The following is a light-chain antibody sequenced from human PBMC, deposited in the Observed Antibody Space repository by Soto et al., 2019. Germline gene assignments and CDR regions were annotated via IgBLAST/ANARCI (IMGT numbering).Light chain of an antibody. CDR2: GAS. Sequence: EILLTQSPGTLSLSPGERATLSCRASQSVSSRYLAWYQQKPGQAPRLLIYGASSRATGIPDRFSGSGSGTDFTLTISSLQSEDFAVYYCQQYNNWPPWTFGQGTKVDIK. J-gene: IGKJ1*01. V-gene: IGKV3-20*01. CDR3: QQYNNWPPWT. CDR1: QSVSSRY.